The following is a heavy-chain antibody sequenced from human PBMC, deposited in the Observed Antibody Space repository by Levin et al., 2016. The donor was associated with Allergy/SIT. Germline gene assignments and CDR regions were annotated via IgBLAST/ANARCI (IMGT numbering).Heavy chain of an antibody. Sequence: SETLSLTCTVSGGSISSSSYYWGWIRQPPGKGLEWIGNIYYRGSTYYNPSLKSRVTISVDTSKNQFSLKLSSVTAADTAVYYCARRGYSYGYLDYWGQGTLVTVSS. J-gene: IGHJ4*02. CDR3: ARRGYSYGYLDY. D-gene: IGHD5-18*01. V-gene: IGHV4-39*01. CDR1: GGSISSSSYY. CDR2: IYYRGST.